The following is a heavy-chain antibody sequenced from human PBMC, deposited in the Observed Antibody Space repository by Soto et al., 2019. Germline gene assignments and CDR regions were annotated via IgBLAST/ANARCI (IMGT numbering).Heavy chain of an antibody. CDR2: INHSGST. CDR1: GGSFSGYY. CDR3: ARVVVPNAFDI. J-gene: IGHJ3*02. Sequence: SETLSLTCAVYGGSFSGYYWSWIRQPPGKGLEWIGEINHSGSTNYNPSLKSRVTISVDTSKNQFSPKLSSVTAADTAVYYCARVVVPNAFDIWGQGTMVTVSS. D-gene: IGHD2-15*01. V-gene: IGHV4-34*01.